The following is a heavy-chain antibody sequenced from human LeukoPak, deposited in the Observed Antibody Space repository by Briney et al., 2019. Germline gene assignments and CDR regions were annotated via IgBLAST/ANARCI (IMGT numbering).Heavy chain of an antibody. V-gene: IGHV1-18*04. D-gene: IGHD2-8*01. J-gene: IGHJ4*02. CDR2: ISAYNGNT. CDR3: ARDVRARRYCTNGVCYTGY. CDR1: GYTFTGYY. Sequence: ASVKVSCKASGYTFTGYYMHWVRQAPGQGLEWMGWISAYNGNTNYTQKLQGRVTMTTDTSTSTAYMELRSLRSDDTAVYYCARDVRARRYCTNGVCYTGYWGQGTLVTVSS.